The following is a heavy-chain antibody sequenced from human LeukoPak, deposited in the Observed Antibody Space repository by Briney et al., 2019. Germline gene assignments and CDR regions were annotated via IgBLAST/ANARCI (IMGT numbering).Heavy chain of an antibody. CDR1: GFTFVDYG. V-gene: IGHV3-20*04. D-gene: IGHD3-3*02. Sequence: PGGSLRLSCATSGFTFVDYGLSWVRRAPGKGLEWLCAIYYNGAITDYADSVKGRFTISRDNAKNSLYLRMDSLRAEDTALYYCARDRLGPSFSVSHFDLWGQGTLVTVSS. CDR3: ARDRLGPSFSVSHFDL. CDR2: IYYNGAIT. J-gene: IGHJ4*02.